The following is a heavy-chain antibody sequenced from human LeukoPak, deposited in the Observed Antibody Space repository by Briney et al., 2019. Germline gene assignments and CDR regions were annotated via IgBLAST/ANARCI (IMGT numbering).Heavy chain of an antibody. D-gene: IGHD6-19*01. CDR3: ARGPRILYSSGWYQHYYYCYMDV. CDR2: IYYSGST. CDR1: GASISGSGYY. J-gene: IGHJ6*03. V-gene: IGHV4-39*07. Sequence: SETLSLTCAVSGASISGSGYYWGWIRQPPGKGLEWIGNIYYSGSTYYNASLQSRVTISIDTSKNQFSLKLSSVTAADTAVYYCARGPRILYSSGWYQHYYYCYMDVWGKGTTVTISS.